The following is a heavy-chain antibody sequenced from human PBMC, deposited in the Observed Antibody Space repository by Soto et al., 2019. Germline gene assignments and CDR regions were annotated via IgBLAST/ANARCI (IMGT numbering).Heavy chain of an antibody. CDR2: ISSSGSTI. CDR1: GFTFSDYY. D-gene: IGHD2-15*01. Sequence: GGSLRLSCSASGFTFSDYYMSWIRQAPGKGLEWVSYISSSGSTIYYADSVKGRFTISRDNAKNSLYLQMNSLRAEDTAVYYCAVWVVAARGFDYWGQGTLVTVSS. J-gene: IGHJ4*02. CDR3: AVWVVAARGFDY. V-gene: IGHV3-11*01.